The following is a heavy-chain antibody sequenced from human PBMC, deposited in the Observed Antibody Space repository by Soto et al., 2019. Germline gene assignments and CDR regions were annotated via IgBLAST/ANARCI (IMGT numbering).Heavy chain of an antibody. V-gene: IGHV3-30*18. Sequence: GGSLRLSCAASGFTFSSYGMHWVRQAPGKGLEWVAVISYDGSNKYYADSVKGRFTISRDNSKNTLYLQMNSLRAEDTAVYYCAKGLHHREGGYSSPRWDYYYGMDVWGQGTTVTVSS. CDR1: GFTFSSYG. J-gene: IGHJ6*02. D-gene: IGHD6-13*01. CDR3: AKGLHHREGGYSSPRWDYYYGMDV. CDR2: ISYDGSNK.